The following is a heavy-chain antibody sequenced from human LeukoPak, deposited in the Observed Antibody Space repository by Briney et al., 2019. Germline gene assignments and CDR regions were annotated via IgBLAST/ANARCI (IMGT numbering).Heavy chain of an antibody. Sequence: GGSLRLSCAASGSTFDDYAMHWVRQAPGKGLEWVSGISWNSGSIGYADSVKGRFTISRDNAKNSLYLQMNSLRAEDTALYYCAKEGVAATYNYWGQGTLVTVSS. D-gene: IGHD2-15*01. CDR3: AKEGVAATYNY. J-gene: IGHJ4*02. CDR1: GSTFDDYA. V-gene: IGHV3-9*01. CDR2: ISWNSGSI.